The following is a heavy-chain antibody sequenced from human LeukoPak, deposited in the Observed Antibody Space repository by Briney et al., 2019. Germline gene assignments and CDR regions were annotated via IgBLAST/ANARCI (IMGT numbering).Heavy chain of an antibody. D-gene: IGHD2-15*01. CDR1: GFTFSSYS. CDR2: ISSSSSYI. Sequence: GGSLTLSCAASGFTFSSYSMNWVRQAPGEGLEWVSSISSSSSYIYYADSVKGRFTISRDNAKNSLYLQMNSLRAEDTAVYYCARDFEDSGGSCCYIFGYWGQGTLVTVSS. CDR3: ARDFEDSGGSCCYIFGY. J-gene: IGHJ4*02. V-gene: IGHV3-21*01.